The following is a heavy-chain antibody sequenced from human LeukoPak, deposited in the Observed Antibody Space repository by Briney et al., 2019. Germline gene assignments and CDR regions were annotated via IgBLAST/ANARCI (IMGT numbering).Heavy chain of an antibody. CDR3: ARGWQWWDS. J-gene: IGHJ4*02. Sequence: GASVKVSCKASGYTFTGYYVHWARQAPGQGLEWMGWINPDSGGTNYAQKFQGRVTMTRDTSISTAYMELNRLRSDDTAVYYCARGWQWWDSWGQGTLVTVSS. CDR1: GYTFTGYY. V-gene: IGHV1-2*02. CDR2: INPDSGGT. D-gene: IGHD2-15*01.